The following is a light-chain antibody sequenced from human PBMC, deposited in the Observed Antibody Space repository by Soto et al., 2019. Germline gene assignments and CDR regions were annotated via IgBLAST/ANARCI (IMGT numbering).Light chain of an antibody. V-gene: IGKV1-5*03. CDR1: QTISSW. J-gene: IGKJ1*01. CDR3: QHYYSYSEA. Sequence: DIQMTQSPSTLSASIGDRVTITRRASQTISSWLAWYQQKPGKAPQLLIYNAATLKSGGPSRFSGSGSGTEFSLTTSSRQPDDFATYYCQHYYSYSEAFGQGTKVDIK. CDR2: NAA.